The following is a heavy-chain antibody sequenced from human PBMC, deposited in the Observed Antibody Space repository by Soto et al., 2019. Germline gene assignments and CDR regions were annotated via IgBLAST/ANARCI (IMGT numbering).Heavy chain of an antibody. CDR3: ASMLVPTTGDY. J-gene: IGHJ4*02. V-gene: IGHV3-48*01. CDR2: ISSSSSTI. D-gene: IGHD3-10*01. CDR1: GFTFSSYS. Sequence: EVQLVESGGGLVQPGGSLRLSCAASGFTFSSYSMNWVRQAPGKGLEWVSYISSSSSTIYYAHSVKGRFTISRDNAKNSLYLQMNSLRAEDTAVYYCASMLVPTTGDYLGQGTLVTVSS.